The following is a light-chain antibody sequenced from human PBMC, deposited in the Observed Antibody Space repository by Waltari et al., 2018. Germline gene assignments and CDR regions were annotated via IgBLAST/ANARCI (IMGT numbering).Light chain of an antibody. CDR1: SSDIGGYNS. CDR3: SSYISSPPHVV. Sequence: QSALTQPASVSGSPGQSISIPCTGISSDIGGYNSVSWSQHHPGKAPKLLISDVFNRPSGVSNRFSGSKSGNAASLAISGLQVEDEAVYYCSSYISSPPHVVFGEGTKLTVL. V-gene: IGLV2-14*03. J-gene: IGLJ2*01. CDR2: DVF.